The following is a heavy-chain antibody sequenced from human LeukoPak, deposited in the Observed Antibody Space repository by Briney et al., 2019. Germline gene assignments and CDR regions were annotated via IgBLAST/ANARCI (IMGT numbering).Heavy chain of an antibody. Sequence: SGGSLRLSCTASGFTFTSYAMTWVRQAPGKGLEWVSGISGSGGHTYNADSVEGRFTISRDNSKNTVSLQLSSLRVEDTAIYYCAKVGYSSSPRGAFDIWGQGTMVTVSS. D-gene: IGHD6-6*01. CDR3: AKVGYSSSPRGAFDI. CDR2: ISGSGGHT. J-gene: IGHJ3*02. V-gene: IGHV3-23*01. CDR1: GFTFTSYA.